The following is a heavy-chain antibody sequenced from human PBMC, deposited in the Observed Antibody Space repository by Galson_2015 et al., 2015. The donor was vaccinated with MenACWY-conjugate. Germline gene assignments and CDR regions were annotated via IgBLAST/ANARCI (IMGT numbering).Heavy chain of an antibody. CDR2: IIPILGIA. CDR1: GGTFSSYT. V-gene: IGHV1-69*04. D-gene: IGHD6-19*01. J-gene: IGHJ6*02. CDR3: ARELSEQWLVLPPDYGMDV. Sequence: SVKVSCKASGGTFSSYTISWVRQAPGQGLEWMGRIIPILGIANYAQKFQGRVTITADKSTSTAYMELSSLRSEDTAAYYCARELSEQWLVLPPDYGMDVWGQGTTVTVSS.